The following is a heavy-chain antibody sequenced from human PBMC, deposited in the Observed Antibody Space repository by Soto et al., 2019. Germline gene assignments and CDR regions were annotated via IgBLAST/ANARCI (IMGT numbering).Heavy chain of an antibody. V-gene: IGHV4-34*01. D-gene: IGHD2-15*01. Sequence: SETLSLTCAVYGGSFSGYYWSWIRQPPGKGLEWIGEISHSGNTDYNPSLKSRVTMSVDTSKSQLSLRLGSVTAADAAVYYCAIWEVVHARDYCGQGPLVTVS. CDR2: ISHSGNT. CDR1: GGSFSGYY. CDR3: AIWEVVHARDY. J-gene: IGHJ4*02.